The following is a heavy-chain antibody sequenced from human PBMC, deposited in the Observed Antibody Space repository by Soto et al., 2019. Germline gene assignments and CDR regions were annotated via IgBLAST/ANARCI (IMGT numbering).Heavy chain of an antibody. CDR1: GFTFSSYS. CDR2: ISSSSSYI. V-gene: IGHV3-21*01. Sequence: EVQLVESGGGLVKPGGSLRLSCAASGFTFSSYSMNWVRQAPGKGLEWVSSISSSSSYIYYADSVKGRFTISRDNAKNSLYLQMNSLRAEDTAVYYCARASITIFGVVIEGFDPWGQGTLVTVSS. D-gene: IGHD3-3*01. J-gene: IGHJ5*02. CDR3: ARASITIFGVVIEGFDP.